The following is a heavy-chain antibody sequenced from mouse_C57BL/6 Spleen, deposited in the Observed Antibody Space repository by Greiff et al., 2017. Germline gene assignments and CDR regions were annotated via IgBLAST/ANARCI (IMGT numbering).Heavy chain of an antibody. J-gene: IGHJ2*01. CDR3: ARSADYYGSSNTGDY. CDR1: GYTFTSYW. CDR2: IDPSDSNT. D-gene: IGHD1-1*01. Sequence: VQLQQPGAELVKPGASVKLSCKASGYTFTSYWMQWVKQRPGQGLEWIGEIDPSDSNTNYNQKFKGKATLTVETAASTAYMEISSLTSEDSAVYYCARSADYYGSSNTGDYLGQGTTLTVSS. V-gene: IGHV1-50*01.